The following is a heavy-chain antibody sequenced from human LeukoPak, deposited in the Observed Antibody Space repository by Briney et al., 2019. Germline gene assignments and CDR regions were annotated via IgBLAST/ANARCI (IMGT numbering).Heavy chain of an antibody. CDR3: ARGDLITMPEYYFDY. Sequence: SVKGRFTISRDNSKNTLYLQMNSLRAEDTAVYYCARGDLITMPEYYFDYWGQGTLVTVSS. J-gene: IGHJ4*02. V-gene: IGHV3-30*01. D-gene: IGHD3-10*01.